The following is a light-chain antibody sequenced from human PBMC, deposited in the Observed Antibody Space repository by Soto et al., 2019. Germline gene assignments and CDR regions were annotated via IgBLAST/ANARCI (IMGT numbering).Light chain of an antibody. Sequence: DIHMTQSPSTLSASVLDRFTITCRASQSISSWLAWYQQKPGKAPKLLIYDASSLESGVPSRFSGSGSGTEFTLTISSLQPDDFATYYCQQYNSYSPRTFGQGTKVDIK. CDR3: QQYNSYSPRT. CDR1: QSISSW. J-gene: IGKJ1*01. CDR2: DAS. V-gene: IGKV1-5*01.